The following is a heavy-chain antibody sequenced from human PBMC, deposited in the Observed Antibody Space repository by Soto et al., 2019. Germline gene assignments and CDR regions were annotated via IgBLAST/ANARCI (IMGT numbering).Heavy chain of an antibody. Sequence: QLQLQESGPGLVKPSETLSLTCTVSGGSISSSSYYWGWIRQPPGKGLEWIGSIYYSGSTYYNPSLKSRVTISVDTSKNQFSLKLSSVTAADTAVYYCAITYSSSWYADAFDIWGQGTMVTVSS. D-gene: IGHD6-13*01. V-gene: IGHV4-39*01. CDR2: IYYSGST. J-gene: IGHJ3*02. CDR1: GGSISSSSYY. CDR3: AITYSSSWYADAFDI.